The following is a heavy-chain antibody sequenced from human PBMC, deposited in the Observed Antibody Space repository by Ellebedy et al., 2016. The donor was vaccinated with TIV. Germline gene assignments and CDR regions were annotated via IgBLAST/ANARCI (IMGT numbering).Heavy chain of an antibody. V-gene: IGHV4-4*07. CDR3: ARGAPFPYYLDS. Sequence: MPSETLSLTCTISGGPVNTDCWSWIRQPAGEGLEWMGSVYKSGDTLYSPSLKSRVTVSVDTTKTQVSLKLNSVTVADTAVYYCARGAPFPYYLDSWGQGLLVTVSS. CDR1: GGPVNTDC. CDR2: VYKSGDT. J-gene: IGHJ4*02.